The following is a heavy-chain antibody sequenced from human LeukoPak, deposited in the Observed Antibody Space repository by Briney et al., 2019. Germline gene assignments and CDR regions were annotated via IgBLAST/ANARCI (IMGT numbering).Heavy chain of an antibody. Sequence: GGSLRLSCAASGFTFSKYWMLWVRQAPGKGLESVSRINTDGTVTTYADPVKGRSTVSRDNADNTMFLQMNSVRDEDTAVYYCATKQWLAPPPDSWGQGTPVTVSS. V-gene: IGHV3-74*01. CDR2: INTDGTVT. J-gene: IGHJ4*02. D-gene: IGHD6-19*01. CDR1: GFTFSKYW. CDR3: ATKQWLAPPPDS.